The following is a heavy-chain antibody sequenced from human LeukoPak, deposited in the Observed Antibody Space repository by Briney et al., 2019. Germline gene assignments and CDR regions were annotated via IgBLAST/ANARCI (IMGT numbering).Heavy chain of an antibody. Sequence: GGSLRLSCAASGFTFSSYGMHWVRQAPGKGLEWVAFIRYDGSNKYYADSVKGRFTISRDNSKNTLYLQMNSLRAEDTAVYYCAKGADYYDSSGYHSYFQHWGQGTLVTVSS. CDR3: AKGADYYDSSGYHSYFQH. CDR1: GFTFSSYG. V-gene: IGHV3-30*02. CDR2: IRYDGSNK. D-gene: IGHD3-22*01. J-gene: IGHJ1*01.